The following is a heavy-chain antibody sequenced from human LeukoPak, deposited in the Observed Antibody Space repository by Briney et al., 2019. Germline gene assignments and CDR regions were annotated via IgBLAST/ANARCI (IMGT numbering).Heavy chain of an antibody. CDR1: GGSINSNNW. D-gene: IGHD5-18*01. V-gene: IGHV4-4*02. J-gene: IGHJ1*01. CDR3: GRVTSKYSTSPEYFHH. Sequence: PSETLSLTCAVSGGSINSNNWWSWVRQPPGKGLEWIGEIYHTGNTNYNPSLKSRVTVSMDKSKSQFSLKLTSMTAADTAVYYCGRVTSKYSTSPEYFHHWGPGTLVTVSS. CDR2: IYHTGNT.